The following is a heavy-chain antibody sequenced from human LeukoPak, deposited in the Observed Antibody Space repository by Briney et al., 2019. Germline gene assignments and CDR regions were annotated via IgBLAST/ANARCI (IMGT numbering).Heavy chain of an antibody. Sequence: GGSLRLSCAASGFTFSDYYMSWIRQAPGKGLEWVSYISSSGSTIYYADSVKGRFTISRDNAKNSLYLQMNSLRAEDTAVYYCARSPLGAYNWNLFDYWGQGTLVTVSS. CDR2: ISSSGSTI. CDR1: GFTFSDYY. D-gene: IGHD1-1*01. CDR3: ARSPLGAYNWNLFDY. V-gene: IGHV3-11*04. J-gene: IGHJ4*02.